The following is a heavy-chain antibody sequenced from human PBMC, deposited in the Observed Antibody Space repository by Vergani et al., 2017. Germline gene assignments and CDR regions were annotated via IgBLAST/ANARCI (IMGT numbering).Heavy chain of an antibody. D-gene: IGHD3-16*02. CDR2: INPSGGHT. Sequence: QVQVVQSGAEVKKSGASVKVSCKTSGYTFSNYYMHWVRQAPGQGLEWMGIINPSGGHTNYAQKFQGRVTMTTDTSTRTAYMQLRSLTFDDTAVYYCAREGFYDSIRGTYRPPSYYGMGVWGQGTKVTVAS. V-gene: IGHV1-46*01. CDR3: AREGFYDSIRGTYRPPSYYGMGV. J-gene: IGHJ6*02. CDR1: GYTFSNYY.